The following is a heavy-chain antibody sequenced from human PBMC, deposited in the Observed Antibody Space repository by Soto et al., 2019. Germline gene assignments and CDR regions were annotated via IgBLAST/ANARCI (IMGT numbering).Heavy chain of an antibody. Sequence: QVQLVQSGAEVKKPGSSVKVSCKASGGTFSSYTISWVRQAPGQGLEWMGRIIPILGIANYAQKFQGRVTITADKSTRTAYMELSSLRSEDTAVYYCARVQGSGSYLRHYWGQGTLVTVSS. V-gene: IGHV1-69*02. CDR3: ARVQGSGSYLRHY. D-gene: IGHD3-10*01. CDR2: IIPILGIA. J-gene: IGHJ4*02. CDR1: GGTFSSYT.